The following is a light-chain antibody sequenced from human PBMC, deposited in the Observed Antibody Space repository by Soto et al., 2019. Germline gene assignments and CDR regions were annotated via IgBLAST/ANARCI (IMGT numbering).Light chain of an antibody. CDR2: AAS. V-gene: IGKV1-39*01. J-gene: IGKJ1*01. CDR1: HSIGNY. CDR3: QQSYNSPPT. Sequence: DIQMTQSPSSLSASVGDAVPITCRAGHSIGNYLSWYQLKPWKPPRLRLYAASSLQTGVPSRFSGSGSETDFTLSITRLQSEDCAKYPRQQSYNSPPTFVPGTMV.